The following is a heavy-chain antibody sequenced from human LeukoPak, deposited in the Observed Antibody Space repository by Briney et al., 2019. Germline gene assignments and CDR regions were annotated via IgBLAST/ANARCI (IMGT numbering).Heavy chain of an antibody. CDR3: AREETPYY. V-gene: IGHV1-2*02. CDR2: INPNSGGT. Sequence: WASVKVSCKASGYTFTGYYMHWVRQAPGQGLEWMGWINPNSGGTNYAQKFQGRVTMTRDTSTSTVYMELSSLRSEDTAVYYCAREETPYYWGQGTLVTVSS. D-gene: IGHD4-23*01. CDR1: GYTFTGYY. J-gene: IGHJ4*02.